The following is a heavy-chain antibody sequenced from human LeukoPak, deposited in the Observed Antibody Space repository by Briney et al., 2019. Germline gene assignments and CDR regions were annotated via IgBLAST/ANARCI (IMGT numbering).Heavy chain of an antibody. Sequence: ASVKVSCKASGYTFTGYYMHWVRQAPGQGLEWMGWINPNSGGTNYAQKFQGRVTMTRDTSISTAYMELSRLRSDYTAVYYCARDIYCSSTSCYTSFDPWGQGTLVTVSS. CDR1: GYTFTGYY. CDR2: INPNSGGT. J-gene: IGHJ5*02. D-gene: IGHD2-2*02. V-gene: IGHV1-2*02. CDR3: ARDIYCSSTSCYTSFDP.